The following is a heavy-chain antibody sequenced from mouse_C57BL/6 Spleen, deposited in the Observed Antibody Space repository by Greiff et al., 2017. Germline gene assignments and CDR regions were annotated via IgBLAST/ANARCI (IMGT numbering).Heavy chain of an antibody. CDR3: ARGGKGGFAY. V-gene: IGHV3-6*01. CDR2: ISYDGSN. J-gene: IGHJ3*01. CDR1: GYSITSGYY. D-gene: IGHD1-1*02. Sequence: DVQLQESGPGLVKPSQSLSLTCSVTGYSITSGYYWNWIRQFPGNKLEWMGYISYDGSNNYNPSLKNRISITRDTSKNQFFLKLNSVTTEDTATYYCARGGKGGFAYWGQGTLVTVSA.